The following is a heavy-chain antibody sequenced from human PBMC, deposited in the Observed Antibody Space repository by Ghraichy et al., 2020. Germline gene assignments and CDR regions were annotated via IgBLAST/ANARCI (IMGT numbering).Heavy chain of an antibody. D-gene: IGHD3-9*01. V-gene: IGHV4-34*01. Sequence: SETLSLTCAVYGGSFSGYYWSWIRQPPGKGLEWIGEINHSGSTNYNPSLKSRVTISVDTSKNQFSLKLSSVTAADTAVYYCARGKLRYFGHSYYYGMDVWGQGTTVTVSS. CDR3: ARGKLRYFGHSYYYGMDV. CDR1: GGSFSGYY. J-gene: IGHJ6*02. CDR2: INHSGST.